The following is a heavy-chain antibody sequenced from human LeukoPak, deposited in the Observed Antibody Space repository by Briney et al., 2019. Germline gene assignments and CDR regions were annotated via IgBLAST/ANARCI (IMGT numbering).Heavy chain of an antibody. V-gene: IGHV3-23*01. CDR1: GFTFSGYA. Sequence: GGSLRLSCAASGFTFSGYAMSWVRQAPGKGLEWVSAISGGGVSTYYADSIKGRFTISRDDSKNTLYLQMNSLGAEDTAVYYCAKGMVRGVIPDYWGQGTLVTVSS. CDR3: AKGMVRGVIPDY. D-gene: IGHD3-10*01. J-gene: IGHJ4*02. CDR2: ISGGGVST.